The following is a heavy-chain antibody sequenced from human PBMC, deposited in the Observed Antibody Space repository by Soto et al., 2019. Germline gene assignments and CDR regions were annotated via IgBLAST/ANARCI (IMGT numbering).Heavy chain of an antibody. V-gene: IGHV3-21*01. D-gene: IGHD3-9*01. J-gene: IGHJ4*02. CDR1: GFTFSSYS. CDR3: AREWVGDILTGYLFDY. CDR2: ISSSSSYI. Sequence: GGSLRLSCAASGFTFSSYSMNWVRQAPGKGLEWVSSISSSSSYIYYADSVKGRFTISRDNAKNSLYLQMNSLRAEDTAVYYCAREWVGDILTGYLFDYWGQGTLVTVSS.